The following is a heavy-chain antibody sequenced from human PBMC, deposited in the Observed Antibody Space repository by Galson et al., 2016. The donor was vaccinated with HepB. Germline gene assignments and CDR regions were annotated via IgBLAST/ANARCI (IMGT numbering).Heavy chain of an antibody. V-gene: IGHV4-61*08. J-gene: IGHJ5*02. CDR2: IYYSGST. CDR1: GGSISSGDCY. D-gene: IGHD3-22*01. CDR3: ARRRNYYDSSGSYYDWFDP. Sequence: SETLSLTCTVSGGSISSGDCYWSWIRQPPGKGLEWIGYIYYSGSTNYNPSLKSRVTISVDTSKNQFSLKLSSVTAADTAVYYCARRRNYYDSSGSYYDWFDPWGQGTLVTVSS.